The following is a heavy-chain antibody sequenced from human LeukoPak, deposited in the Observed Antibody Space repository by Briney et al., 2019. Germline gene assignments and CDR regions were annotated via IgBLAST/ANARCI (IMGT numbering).Heavy chain of an antibody. CDR2: ISGSGGST. CDR1: GFTFSSYA. CDR3: AKDGSGSYRYYFDY. V-gene: IGHV3-23*01. D-gene: IGHD1-26*01. Sequence: GGSLRLSCAASGFTFSSYAMSWVRQAPGKGLEWVSAISGSGGSTYYADSVKGRFTISRDNSKNTLYLQMNNLRAEDTAVYYCAKDGSGSYRYYFDYWGQGTLVTVSS. J-gene: IGHJ4*02.